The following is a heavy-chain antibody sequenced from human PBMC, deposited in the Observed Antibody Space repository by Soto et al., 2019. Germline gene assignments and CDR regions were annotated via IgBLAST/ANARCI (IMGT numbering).Heavy chain of an antibody. Sequence: SGPTLVNPTQTLTLTCTFSGFSLSTSGVGVGWIRQPPGKALEWLALIYWDDDKRYSPSLKSRLTITKDTSKNQVVLTMTNLDPVDTATYYCAHRRDTAAGTYFDYWGQGTLVTVSS. CDR3: AHRRDTAAGTYFDY. CDR2: IYWDDDK. CDR1: GFSLSTSGVG. J-gene: IGHJ4*02. D-gene: IGHD6-13*01. V-gene: IGHV2-5*02.